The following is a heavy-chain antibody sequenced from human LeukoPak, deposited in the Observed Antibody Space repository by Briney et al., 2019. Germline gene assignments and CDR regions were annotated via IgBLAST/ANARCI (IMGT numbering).Heavy chain of an antibody. V-gene: IGHV1-2*02. CDR1: GYSFTGYY. CDR2: INPNSGGT. Sequence: GASVKVSCTASGYSFTGYYMHWVRQAPGQGLEWMGSINPNSGGTKFAQKFQGRVTMTRDTSMATAYMELSSLRSDDTALYYCATEHRGVQSNPFDYWGQGTLVTVSS. D-gene: IGHD3-10*01. CDR3: ATEHRGVQSNPFDY. J-gene: IGHJ4*02.